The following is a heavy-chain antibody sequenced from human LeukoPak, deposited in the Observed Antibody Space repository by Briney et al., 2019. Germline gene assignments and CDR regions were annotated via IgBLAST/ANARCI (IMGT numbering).Heavy chain of an antibody. D-gene: IGHD3-3*01. J-gene: IGHJ4*02. CDR2: ISGSTSYI. CDR1: RFTFSSYS. CDR3: ARGISTYYDFWSGPDYFDY. V-gene: IGHV3-21*06. Sequence: GGSLRLSCAASRFTFSSYSMNWVRQAPGKGPEWVSSISGSTSYIYYADSVKGRFTISRDNAKNSLNLQMNSLRAEDTAVYYCARGISTYYDFWSGPDYFDYWGQGTLVTVSS.